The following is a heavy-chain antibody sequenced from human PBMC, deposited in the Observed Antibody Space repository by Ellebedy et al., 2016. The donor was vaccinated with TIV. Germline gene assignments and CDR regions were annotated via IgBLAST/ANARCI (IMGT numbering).Heavy chain of an antibody. V-gene: IGHV3-53*01. Sequence: GESLKISCAASGFTVSSNYMSWVRRAPGQGLGWVSVIYGGGNTDYAEHVEGRFTISRDNSKNTVYLQMNSLRAEDTAVYYCAKSSWGGVSAYFDYWGQGTLVTVSS. CDR1: GFTVSSNY. J-gene: IGHJ4*02. D-gene: IGHD3-16*01. CDR2: IYGGGNT. CDR3: AKSSWGGVSAYFDY.